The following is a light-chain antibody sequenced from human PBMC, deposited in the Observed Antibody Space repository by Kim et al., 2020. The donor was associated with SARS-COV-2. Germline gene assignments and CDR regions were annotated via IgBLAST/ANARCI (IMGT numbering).Light chain of an antibody. CDR1: QSVLYSSNNKNY. Sequence: DIVMTQSPDSLAVSLGERATINCKSSQSVLYSSNNKNYLAWYQQKPGQPPKLLIYWASTRESGVPDRFSGSRSGTDFTLTISSLQAEDVAVYYCQQYYSTLLTFGGGTKVDIK. CDR3: QQYYSTLLT. V-gene: IGKV4-1*01. J-gene: IGKJ4*01. CDR2: WAS.